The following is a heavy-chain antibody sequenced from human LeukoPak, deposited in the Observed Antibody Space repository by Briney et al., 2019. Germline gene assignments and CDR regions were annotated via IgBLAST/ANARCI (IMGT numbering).Heavy chain of an antibody. V-gene: IGHV3-21*01. D-gene: IGHD2-2*01. Sequence: PGGSLRLSCAASGFTFSSYSMNWVRQAPGKRLEWGSSISSSSSYIYYADSVKGRFTISTDKSKNSLYLQMNSLRAEDTAVYYCARDPPRYQNLRYFELWGRGTLVTVSS. CDR2: ISSSSSYI. CDR3: ARDPPRYQNLRYFEL. CDR1: GFTFSSYS. J-gene: IGHJ2*01.